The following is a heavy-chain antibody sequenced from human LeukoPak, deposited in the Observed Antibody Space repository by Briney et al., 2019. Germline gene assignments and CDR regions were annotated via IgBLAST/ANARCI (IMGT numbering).Heavy chain of an antibody. CDR2: ISGSGGST. V-gene: IGHV3-23*01. CDR3: AKADTYYYGSGSYYDY. D-gene: IGHD3-10*01. Sequence: GGSLRLSCAASGFTFSSYEMNWVRQAPGKGLEWVSAISGSGGSTYYADSVKGRFTISRDNSKNTLYLQMNSLRAEDTAVYYCAKADTYYYGSGSYYDYWGQGTLVTVSS. J-gene: IGHJ4*02. CDR1: GFTFSSYE.